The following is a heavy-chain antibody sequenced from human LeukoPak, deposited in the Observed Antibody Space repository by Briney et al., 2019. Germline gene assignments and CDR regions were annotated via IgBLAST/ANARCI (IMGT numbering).Heavy chain of an antibody. V-gene: IGHV3-23*01. CDR2: ISGSCGST. CDR1: GFTFSSYG. D-gene: IGHD5-18*01. Sequence: PGGSLILSCAAAGFTFSSYGMQWVRQAPGKVLEWVAAISGSCGSTYYADSVKGRFTISRDNSKNTLYLQMNSLRAEDTAVYYCAKLRYSYGYRDAFDIWGQGTMVTVSS. J-gene: IGHJ3*02. CDR3: AKLRYSYGYRDAFDI.